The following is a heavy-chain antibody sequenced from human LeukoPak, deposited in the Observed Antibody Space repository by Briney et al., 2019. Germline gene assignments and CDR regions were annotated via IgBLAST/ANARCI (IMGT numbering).Heavy chain of an antibody. CDR2: IYSGGST. J-gene: IGHJ4*02. V-gene: IGHV3-66*01. Sequence: GGSLRLSCAASEFSVGSNYMTWVRQAPGKGLEWVSLIYSGGSTYYADSVKGRFTISRDNSKNTLYLQMNSLRVEDTAVYYCARGGVGGVVLPLDYWGQGTLLTVSS. CDR1: EFSVGSNY. D-gene: IGHD2-2*01. CDR3: ARGGVGGVVLPLDY.